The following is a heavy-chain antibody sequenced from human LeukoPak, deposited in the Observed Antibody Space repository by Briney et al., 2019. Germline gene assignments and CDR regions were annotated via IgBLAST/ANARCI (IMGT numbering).Heavy chain of an antibody. V-gene: IGHV3-66*01. CDR3: AKDRVQTPLKY. CDR2: IYSGGST. CDR1: GFTVSSNY. J-gene: IGHJ4*02. Sequence: GGSLGLSCAASGFTVSSNYMSWVRQAPGKGLEWVSVIYSGGSTYYADSVKGRFTISRDNSKNTLYLQMNSLRAADTALYYCAKDRVQTPLKYWGQGTLVTVSS. D-gene: IGHD3-10*01.